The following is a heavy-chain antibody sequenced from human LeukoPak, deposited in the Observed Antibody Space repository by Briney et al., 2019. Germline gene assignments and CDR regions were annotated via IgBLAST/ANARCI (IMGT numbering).Heavy chain of an antibody. CDR1: GFTFSSYW. CDR2: IKQDGSEK. D-gene: IGHD6-19*01. V-gene: IGHV3-7*01. Sequence: GGSLRLSCEASGFTFSSYWMSWVRQAPGKGLEWVANIKQDGSEKYYVDSVKGRFTISRDNAKNSLYLQINSLKVEDRAVYYCATGGWYLAYWGQGTLVTVSS. CDR3: ATGGWYLAY. J-gene: IGHJ4*02.